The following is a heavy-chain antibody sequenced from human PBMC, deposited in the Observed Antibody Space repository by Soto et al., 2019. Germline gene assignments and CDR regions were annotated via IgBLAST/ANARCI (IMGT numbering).Heavy chain of an antibody. D-gene: IGHD3-22*01. V-gene: IGHV4-39*01. CDR2: IYYSWST. J-gene: IGHJ4*02. CDR3: ARCYYDSSGYYLYFDY. Sequence: QLQLQESGPGLVKPSETLSLTCTVSGGSISSSSSYWAWIRQPPGKGLEWIGSIYYSWSTYFNPSLKSGVTLSVDTSKNQFSRTLSSMTAADTAVYYCARCYYDSSGYYLYFDYWGQGTLVTVSS. CDR1: GGSISSSSSY.